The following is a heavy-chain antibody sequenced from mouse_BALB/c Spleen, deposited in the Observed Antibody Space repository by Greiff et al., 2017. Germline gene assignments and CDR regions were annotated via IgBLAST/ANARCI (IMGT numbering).Heavy chain of an antibody. Sequence: EVNLVESGGDLVKPGGSLKPSCAASGFTFSSYGMSWVRQTPDKRLEWVATISSGGSYTYYPDSVKGRFTISRDNAKNTLYLQMSSLKSEDTAMYYCARQGPTATAWFAYWGQGTLVTVSA. CDR2: ISSGGSYT. V-gene: IGHV5-6*01. CDR3: ARQGPTATAWFAY. J-gene: IGHJ3*01. CDR1: GFTFSSYG. D-gene: IGHD1-2*01.